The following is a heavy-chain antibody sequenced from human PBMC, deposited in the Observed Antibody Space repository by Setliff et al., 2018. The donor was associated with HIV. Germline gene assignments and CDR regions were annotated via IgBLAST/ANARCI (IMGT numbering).Heavy chain of an antibody. CDR1: GGSMNSDSYS. V-gene: IGHV4-61*09. Sequence: PSETLSLTCTVSGGSMNSDSYSGTWLRQPAGKGPELIGHIYVGGSVIYNPSLASRVTISMVPSKNQFSLDLSSVTAADTAKYYCARAKTIGVSAVFFDPWGQGRPVTVSS. J-gene: IGHJ5*02. D-gene: IGHD3-3*01. CDR2: IYVGGSV. CDR3: ARAKTIGVSAVFFDP.